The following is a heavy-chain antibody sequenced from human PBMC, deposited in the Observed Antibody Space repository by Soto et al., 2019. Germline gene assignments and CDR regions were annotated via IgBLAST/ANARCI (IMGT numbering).Heavy chain of an antibody. D-gene: IGHD6-13*01. CDR3: ARVRGSSSWEAFDY. J-gene: IGHJ4*02. Sequence: ASVKVSCKASGYTFTGYDMHWVRQAPGQGLEWMGWINPNSGGTNYAQKFQGRVTMTRDTSISTAYMELSRLRSDDTAVYYCARVRGSSSWEAFDYWGQGTLVTVSS. CDR1: GYTFTGYD. V-gene: IGHV1-2*02. CDR2: INPNSGGT.